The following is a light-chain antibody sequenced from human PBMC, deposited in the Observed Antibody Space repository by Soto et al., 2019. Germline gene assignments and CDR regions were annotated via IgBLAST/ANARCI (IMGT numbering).Light chain of an antibody. CDR1: QSVSSN. J-gene: IGKJ5*01. Sequence: MTQSPATLSVSPGERATLSCRASQSVSSNLAWYQQKPGQAPRLLIYAASSLQSGVPSRFSGSGSGTDFTLTISSLQPEDFATYYCQQSYSTPQVTFGQGTRLEI. CDR3: QQSYSTPQVT. V-gene: IGKV1-39*01. CDR2: AAS.